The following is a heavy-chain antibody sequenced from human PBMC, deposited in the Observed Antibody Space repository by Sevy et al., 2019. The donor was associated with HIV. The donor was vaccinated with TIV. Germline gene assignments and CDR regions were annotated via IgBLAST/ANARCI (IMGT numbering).Heavy chain of an antibody. CDR1: GGSISSYY. V-gene: IGHV4-59*01. CDR2: IYYSGST. J-gene: IGHJ5*02. Sequence: SETLSLTCTVSGGSISSYYWSWIRQPPGKGLEWIGYIYYSGSTNYNPSLKSRVTISVDTSKNQFSLKLSSVTAADTAGYYCARGQSSIGYCSGGSCLHSNWFDPWGQGTLVTVSS. CDR3: ARGQSSIGYCSGGSCLHSNWFDP. D-gene: IGHD2-15*01.